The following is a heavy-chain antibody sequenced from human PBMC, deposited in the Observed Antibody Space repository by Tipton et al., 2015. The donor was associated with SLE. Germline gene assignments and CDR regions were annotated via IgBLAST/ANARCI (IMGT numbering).Heavy chain of an antibody. CDR1: GFSFDDYA. CDR3: ARSLLITETTVAFDI. D-gene: IGHD1-20*01. V-gene: IGHV3-21*03. Sequence: SLRLSCAASGFSFDDYAMHWVRQAPGKGLEWVSSISSTSTYIYYADSVKGRFTTSRDNAGNSLYLQMNSLRAGDTAVYYCARSLLITETTVAFDIWGQGTMVTVSS. J-gene: IGHJ3*02. CDR2: ISSTSTYI.